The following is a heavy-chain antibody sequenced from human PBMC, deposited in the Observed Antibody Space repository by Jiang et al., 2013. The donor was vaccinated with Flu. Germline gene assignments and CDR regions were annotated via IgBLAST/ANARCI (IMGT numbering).Heavy chain of an antibody. CDR2: ISYSGST. CDR3: ARAGGYCSGGNCYNYYFDS. D-gene: IGHD2-15*01. Sequence: QTLSLTCTVSGGSIISGGYYWSWIRQHPGKGLEWIGYISYSGSTYYNPSLKSRVTISLDTSEDQFSLKLTSVTAADTAVYYCARAGGYCSGGNCYNYYFDSWGQGTLVTVSS. V-gene: IGHV4-31*03. J-gene: IGHJ4*02. CDR1: GGSIISGGYY.